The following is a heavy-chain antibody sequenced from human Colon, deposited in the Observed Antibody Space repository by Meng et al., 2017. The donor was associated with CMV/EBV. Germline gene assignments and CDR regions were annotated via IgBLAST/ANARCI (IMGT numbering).Heavy chain of an antibody. CDR3: ARALKCSSTSCYTKYYYGMDV. CDR2: MNPNSGNT. V-gene: IGHV1-8*02. J-gene: IGHJ6*02. Sequence: PSVKVSCKAAGYTFTTYDVDWVRQATGQGLEWMGWMNPNSGNTGYAQKFQGRVTMTRNTSISTAYMELSDLRSDDTAVYYCARALKCSSTSCYTKYYYGMDVWGQGTTVTVSS. CDR1: GYTFTTYD. D-gene: IGHD2-2*01.